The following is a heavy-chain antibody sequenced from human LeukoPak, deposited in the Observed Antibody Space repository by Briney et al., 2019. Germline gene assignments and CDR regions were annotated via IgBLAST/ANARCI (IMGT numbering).Heavy chain of an antibody. CDR1: GFTFSDHW. D-gene: IGHD3-16*01. V-gene: IGHV3-74*01. CDR2: IKTDGSWT. J-gene: IGHJ4*02. CDR3: VRGVGGSSYLDY. Sequence: GGSLRLSCAASGFTFSDHWMHWVRQVPGKGLVWVSRIKTDGSWTNDADSVKGRFTISRDNAENTLYLQMNSLRVEDTAIYYCVRGVGGSSYLDYWGQGALVTVSS.